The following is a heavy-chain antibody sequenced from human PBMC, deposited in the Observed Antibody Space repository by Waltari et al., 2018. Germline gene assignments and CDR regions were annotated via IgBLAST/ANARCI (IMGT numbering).Heavy chain of an antibody. CDR1: GFPLGNNG. V-gene: IGHV3-23*01. D-gene: IGHD2-21*01. J-gene: IGHJ4*02. Sequence: EMQLLESGGGVVQPGGSLRVSCVVSGFPLGNNGMSWVRQAPGMRLEWVSDITGGGGTYYADSVQGRFTISRDNSKNTLFLQMNSLRAEDTAVYYCVGHGGNSYWGQGTLLTVSS. CDR3: VGHGGNSY. CDR2: ITGGGGT.